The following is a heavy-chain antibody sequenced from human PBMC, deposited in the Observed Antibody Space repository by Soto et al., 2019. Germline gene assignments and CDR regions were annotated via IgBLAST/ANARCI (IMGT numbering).Heavy chain of an antibody. CDR3: ARIKSISSGLYSYYYGMVV. Sequence: SGPTLVNPTQTLTLTCTFSGFSRSTSGMCVSWIRQPPGKALEWLALIDWDDDNYYSTSLRTRLTISKDTSKNQVVLTMTNMDPVDTATYYCARIKSISSGLYSYYYGMVVWGQGTTGAVS. V-gene: IGHV2-70*01. J-gene: IGHJ6*02. CDR1: GFSRSTSGMC. D-gene: IGHD6-19*01. CDR2: IDWDDDN.